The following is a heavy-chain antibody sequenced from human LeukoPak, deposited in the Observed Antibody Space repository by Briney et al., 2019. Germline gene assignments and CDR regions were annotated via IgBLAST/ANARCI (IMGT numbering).Heavy chain of an antibody. V-gene: IGHV1-46*01. J-gene: IGHJ4*02. CDR2: INPSGGST. D-gene: IGHD3-10*01. CDR1: GYTFTSYY. Sequence: GASVKVSCKASGYTFTSYYMHWVRQAPGQGLEWMGIINPSGGSTSYAQKFQGRVTMTRDTSTSTVYMELSSLRSEDTAVYYCVTNFYGSGSYYSAFDYWGQGTLVTVSS. CDR3: VTNFYGSGSYYSAFDY.